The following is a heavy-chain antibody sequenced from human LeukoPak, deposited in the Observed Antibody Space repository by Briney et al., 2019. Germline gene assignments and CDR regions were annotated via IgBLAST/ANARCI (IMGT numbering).Heavy chain of an antibody. J-gene: IGHJ3*02. CDR1: GDSISSYY. V-gene: IGHV4-59*12. D-gene: IGHD6-25*01. CDR2: IYYSGST. Sequence: SETLSLTCTVSGDSISSYYWSWIRQPPGKGLEWIGYIYYSGSTNYNPSLKSRVTISVDTSKNQFSLKLSSVTAADTAVYHCARDGGPLDAFDIWGQGTMVTVSS. CDR3: ARDGGPLDAFDI.